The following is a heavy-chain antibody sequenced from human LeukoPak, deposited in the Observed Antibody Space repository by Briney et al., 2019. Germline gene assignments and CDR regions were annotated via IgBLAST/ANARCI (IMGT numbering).Heavy chain of an antibody. V-gene: IGHV3-7*01. CDR2: IKQDGSEK. CDR3: ARDGGGRSYGLYFFFDY. J-gene: IGHJ4*02. D-gene: IGHD5-18*01. Sequence: PGGSLRLSCVVSGFTFSSYWMSRVRQAPGKGLEWVANIKQDGSEKYYVDSVKGRFTISRDNAESSLYLQMNSLRAEDTAVYYCARDGGGRSYGLYFFFDYWGQGSLVTVSS. CDR1: GFTFSSYW.